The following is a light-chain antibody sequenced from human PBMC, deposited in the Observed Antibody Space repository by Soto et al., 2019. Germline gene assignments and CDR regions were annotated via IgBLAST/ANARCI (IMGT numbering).Light chain of an antibody. J-gene: IGKJ2*01. CDR3: QQYNNWPPDT. CDR2: GAS. Sequence: EIVMTQSPATLSVSPGERATLSCRASQSVSSNLAWYQQKPGQAPRLLIYGASTRATGIPARLSGSGSGTXXXXXXSXXXXXDXAVYYCQQYNNWPPDTFGQGTKLEIK. CDR1: QSVSSN. V-gene: IGKV3-15*01.